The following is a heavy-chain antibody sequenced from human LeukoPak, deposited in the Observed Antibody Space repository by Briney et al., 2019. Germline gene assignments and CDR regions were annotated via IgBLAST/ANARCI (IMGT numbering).Heavy chain of an antibody. CDR1: GYTFTRYG. Sequence: ASVKVSCKASGYTFTRYGINWVRRAPGQGLEWMGWISGNDGHTRYAQKFQGRGTMTTDTSTSTAYMELRSLTSDDTAVYYCARDGEVGAALGGASYFWFDPWGQGTLVTVSS. CDR3: ARDGEVGAALGGASYFWFDP. V-gene: IGHV1-18*01. D-gene: IGHD1-26*01. CDR2: ISGNDGHT. J-gene: IGHJ5*02.